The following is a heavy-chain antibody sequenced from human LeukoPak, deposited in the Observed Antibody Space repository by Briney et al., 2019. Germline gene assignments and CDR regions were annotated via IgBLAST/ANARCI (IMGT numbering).Heavy chain of an antibody. J-gene: IGHJ4*02. V-gene: IGHV4-34*01. CDR1: GGSFSGYY. CDR3: AREIRDGYNLFDY. Sequence: PSETLSLTCAVYGGSFSGYYWSWIRQPPGKGLEWIGEINHSGSTNYNPSLKSRVTISVDTSKNQFSLKLSSVTAADTAVYYCAREIRDGYNLFDYWGQGTLVTVSS. D-gene: IGHD5-24*01. CDR2: INHSGST.